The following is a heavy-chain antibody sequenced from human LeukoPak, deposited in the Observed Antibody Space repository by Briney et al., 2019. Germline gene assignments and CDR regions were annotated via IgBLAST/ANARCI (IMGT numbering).Heavy chain of an antibody. CDR2: IWYDGNNK. Sequence: GGPLRLSCSASGFTFSSYAMHWVRQAPGKGLEWVAVIWYDGNNKYYADFVKGRFTISRDNAKNSLYLQMNSLRAEDTAVYYCTRDSGLTTVTTYWDYWGQGTLVTVSS. CDR3: TRDSGLTTVTTYWDY. D-gene: IGHD4-17*01. V-gene: IGHV3-33*08. CDR1: GFTFSSYA. J-gene: IGHJ4*02.